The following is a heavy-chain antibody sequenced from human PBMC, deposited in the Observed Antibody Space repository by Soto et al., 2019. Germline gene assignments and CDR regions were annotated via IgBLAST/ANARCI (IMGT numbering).Heavy chain of an antibody. CDR3: AIHLGGLVTATNDAFDL. D-gene: IGHD2-21*02. CDR1: EITLSSYA. J-gene: IGHJ3*01. CDR2: VSGGGGVT. Sequence: EVQLLESGGGLVQPGGSLRLSCVASEITLSSYALSWVRQAPGEGLEWVSAVSGGGGVTYYVDSVKGRFTISRDNSKNTLYLQMNSLRAEDTAFYYCAIHLGGLVTATNDAFDLWGQGTMVTVSS. V-gene: IGHV3-23*01.